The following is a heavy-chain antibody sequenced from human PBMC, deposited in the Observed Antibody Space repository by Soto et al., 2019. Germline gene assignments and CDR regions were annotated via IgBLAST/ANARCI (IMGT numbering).Heavy chain of an antibody. CDR3: ARRAGSIVVRAYS. Sequence: QLQLQESGPGLVKPSETLSLTCTVSGGSISISDYYWVWLRQPPGKGLEWIGSISYSGPYYKPPLKSRVTISVATPTNQFSLRLSSVTAADTAVYYCARRAGSIVVRAYSGGQGTLVTVSS. CDR1: GGSISISDYY. V-gene: IGHV4-39*01. D-gene: IGHD3-22*01. CDR2: ISYSGP. J-gene: IGHJ5*01.